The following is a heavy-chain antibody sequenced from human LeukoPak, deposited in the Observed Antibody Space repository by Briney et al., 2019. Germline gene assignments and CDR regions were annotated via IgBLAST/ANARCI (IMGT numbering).Heavy chain of an antibody. D-gene: IGHD2-15*01. Sequence: PSETLSLTCTVSGGSISSSSYYWGWIRQPPGKGLEWIGSIYYSRSTYYNPSLESLVTISVDTSKNHFSLKLSSVTAADTAVYYRARGPRTEGWYQSPQSYYYYYMDVWGKGTTVTVSS. V-gene: IGHV4-39*07. CDR1: GGSISSSSYY. CDR2: IYYSRST. CDR3: ARGPRTEGWYQSPQSYYYYYMDV. J-gene: IGHJ6*03.